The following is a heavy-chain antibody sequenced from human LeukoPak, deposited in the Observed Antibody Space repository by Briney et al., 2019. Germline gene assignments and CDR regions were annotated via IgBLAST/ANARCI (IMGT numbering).Heavy chain of an antibody. CDR1: GFTFSSYG. CDR3: ATGDNTMIAGRNFDY. J-gene: IGHJ4*02. V-gene: IGHV3-30*03. Sequence: GGSLRLSCAASGFTFSSYGMHWVRQAPGKGLEWVAIISYDGKNKYYADSVKGRFTISRDNSKNTLSLQVNSLRAEDTAVYYCATGDNTMIAGRNFDYWGQGTLVTVSS. D-gene: IGHD3-22*01. CDR2: ISYDGKNK.